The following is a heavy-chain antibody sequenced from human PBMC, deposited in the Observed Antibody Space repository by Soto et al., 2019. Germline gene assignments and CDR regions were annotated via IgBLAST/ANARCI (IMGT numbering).Heavy chain of an antibody. CDR1: GGSFSGYY. V-gene: IGHV4-34*01. J-gene: IGHJ4*02. Sequence: SETLSLTCAVYGGSFSGYYWSWIRQPPGKGLEWIGEINHSGSTNYNPSLKSRVTISVDTSKNQFSLKLSSVTAADTAVYYCARGRIIAARPWYFDYWGQGTLVTVSS. CDR2: INHSGST. D-gene: IGHD6-6*01. CDR3: ARGRIIAARPWYFDY.